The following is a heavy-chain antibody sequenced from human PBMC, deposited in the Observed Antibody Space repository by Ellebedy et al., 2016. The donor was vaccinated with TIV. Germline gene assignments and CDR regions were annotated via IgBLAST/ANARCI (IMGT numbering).Heavy chain of an antibody. CDR3: ARDLLARSTMVRGGTSDY. J-gene: IGHJ4*02. CDR1: GFTFDDYA. D-gene: IGHD3-10*01. Sequence: GESLKISXIASGFTFDDYAMRWFRQASGKGLGLVGFIRSKPYGGTTEYAASVKDRFTISRDDSKSIAYLQMNSLKTDDTAVYYCARDLLARSTMVRGGTSDYWGQGTLVTVSS. CDR2: IRSKPYGGTT. V-gene: IGHV3-49*03.